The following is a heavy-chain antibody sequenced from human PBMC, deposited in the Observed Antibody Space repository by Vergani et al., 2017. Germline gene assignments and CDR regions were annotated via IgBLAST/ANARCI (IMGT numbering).Heavy chain of an antibody. Sequence: QVQLQESGPGLVKPSETLSLTCTVSGGSISSYYWSWIRQPPGKGLEWIGYIYYSGSTNYNPSLKSRVTISVDTSKKQFSLKLRSVTAADTAVYYCARYGSGGSCYGGLDAWGQGTLVTVSS. CDR2: IYYSGST. J-gene: IGHJ5*02. CDR3: ARYGSGGSCYGGLDA. V-gene: IGHV4-59*01. D-gene: IGHD2-15*01. CDR1: GGSISSYY.